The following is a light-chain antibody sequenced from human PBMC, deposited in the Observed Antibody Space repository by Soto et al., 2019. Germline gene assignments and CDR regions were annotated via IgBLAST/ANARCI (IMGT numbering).Light chain of an antibody. CDR2: VAS. V-gene: IGKV3-15*01. CDR3: QQYKDWPPR. CDR1: QSVSSY. J-gene: IGKJ1*01. Sequence: EMVMTQSPATLSVSPGERATLSCRASQSVSSYLAWYQQKPGQPPRLLIYVASTRAAGIPARFSGSGSGKEFTLTIGSLQSEDFAVYYCQQYKDWPPRFGQGTKVEIK.